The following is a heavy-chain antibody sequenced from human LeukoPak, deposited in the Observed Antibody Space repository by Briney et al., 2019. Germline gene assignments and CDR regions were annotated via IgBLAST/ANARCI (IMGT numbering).Heavy chain of an antibody. CDR3: ARGEAVAGKVDY. Sequence: GGSLRLSCAASGFTFSSYSMNWVRQAPGKGLEWVSSIGSSSSYIYYADSVKGRFTISRDNAKNSLYLQMNSLRAEDTAVYYCARGEAVAGKVDYWGQGTLVTVSS. CDR2: IGSSSSYI. D-gene: IGHD6-19*01. J-gene: IGHJ4*02. V-gene: IGHV3-21*01. CDR1: GFTFSSYS.